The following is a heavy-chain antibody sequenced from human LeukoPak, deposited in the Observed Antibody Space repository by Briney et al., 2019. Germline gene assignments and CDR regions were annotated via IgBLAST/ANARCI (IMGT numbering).Heavy chain of an antibody. CDR3: ARDKGVAGTLTPHDY. Sequence: GGSLRLSCAASGFTVSSNYMTWVRQAPGKGLECVSIIHSGGSTDYADSVKGRFTISRDNAKNSLYLQMNSLRAEDTAVYYCARDKGVAGTLTPHDYWGQGTLVTVSS. D-gene: IGHD6-19*01. V-gene: IGHV3-66*01. CDR1: GFTVSSNY. CDR2: IHSGGST. J-gene: IGHJ4*02.